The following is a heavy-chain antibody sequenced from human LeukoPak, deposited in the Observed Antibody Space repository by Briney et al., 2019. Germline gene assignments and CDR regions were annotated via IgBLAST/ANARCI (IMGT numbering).Heavy chain of an antibody. D-gene: IGHD3-10*01. CDR1: GYTFTGYY. CDR3: ARVAAKGNDGFDI. Sequence: ASVKVSCKASGYTFTGYYMHWVRQAPGQGLEWMGWVNPNSGGTNYAQKFQGRVTMTRDTSINTAYMELSRLRSDDTAVYYCARVAAKGNDGFDIWGQGTLVTVSS. J-gene: IGHJ3*02. V-gene: IGHV1-2*02. CDR2: VNPNSGGT.